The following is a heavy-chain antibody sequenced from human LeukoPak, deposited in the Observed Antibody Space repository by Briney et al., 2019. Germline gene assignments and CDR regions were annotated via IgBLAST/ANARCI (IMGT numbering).Heavy chain of an antibody. V-gene: IGHV3-23*01. J-gene: IGHJ3*02. Sequence: GGSLRLSCAASGFTFSSYGMSWVRQAPGKGLEWVSAISGSGGSTYYADSVKGRFTISRDNSKNTLYLQMNSLRAEDTAVYYCAKDKGMTTVTRGAFDIWGQGTMVTVSS. D-gene: IGHD4-17*01. CDR3: AKDKGMTTVTRGAFDI. CDR1: GFTFSSYG. CDR2: ISGSGGST.